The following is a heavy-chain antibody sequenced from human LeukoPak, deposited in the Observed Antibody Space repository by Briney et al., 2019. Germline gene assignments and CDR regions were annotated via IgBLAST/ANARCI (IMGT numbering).Heavy chain of an antibody. CDR2: IIPIFGIA. V-gene: IGHV1-69*04. CDR3: ASHPHFEEVVVAATDY. D-gene: IGHD2-15*01. CDR1: GGTFSSYA. Sequence: SVKVSCKASGGTFSSYAISWVRQPPGQGLEWMGRIIPIFGIANYAQKFQGTVTITADKSTSTDYIELSSMRSEDTAVYCCASHPHFEEVVVAATDYWGQGTLVTVSS. J-gene: IGHJ4*02.